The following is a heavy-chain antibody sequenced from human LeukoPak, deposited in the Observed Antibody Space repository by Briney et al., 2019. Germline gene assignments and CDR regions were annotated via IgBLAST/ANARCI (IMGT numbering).Heavy chain of an antibody. CDR2: INPNSGGT. D-gene: IGHD6-13*01. V-gene: IGHV1-2*02. CDR1: GYTFTGYY. J-gene: IGHJ4*02. Sequence: ASVKVSCKASGYTFTGYYMHWVRQAPGQGLEWMGWINPNSGGTNYAQKFQGRVTMTRDTSISTAYMELSRLRSDDTAVYCCARVPAGIAAAAPNGDYWGQGTLVTVSS. CDR3: ARVPAGIAAAAPNGDY.